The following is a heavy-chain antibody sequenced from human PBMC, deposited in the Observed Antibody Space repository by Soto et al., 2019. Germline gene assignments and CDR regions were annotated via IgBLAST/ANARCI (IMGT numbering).Heavy chain of an antibody. V-gene: IGHV4-59*01. CDR3: ARETDAGYSSSQFDY. Sequence: SETLSLTCTVSGGSISSYYWSWIRQPPGKGLEWIGYIYYSGSTNYNPSLKSRVTISVDTSKNQFSLKLSSVTAADTAVYYCARETDAGYSSSQFDYWGQGTLVIVSS. CDR1: GGSISSYY. J-gene: IGHJ4*02. CDR2: IYYSGST. D-gene: IGHD6-13*01.